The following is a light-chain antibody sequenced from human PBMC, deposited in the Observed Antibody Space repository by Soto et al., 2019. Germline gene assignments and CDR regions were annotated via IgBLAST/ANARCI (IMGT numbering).Light chain of an antibody. V-gene: IGKV1-39*01. CDR2: DTS. CDR3: QQSYSTPWT. J-gene: IGKJ2*01. Sequence: DIQMTQSPSSLSASVGDRVTITCRANQTIIKYLNWNQHKVGEAPKLLMFDTSTLQSGVPSRFSGSGYGTDFTLIISSLQPEDFATYHCQQSYSTPWTFGQGTKLEIK. CDR1: QTIIKY.